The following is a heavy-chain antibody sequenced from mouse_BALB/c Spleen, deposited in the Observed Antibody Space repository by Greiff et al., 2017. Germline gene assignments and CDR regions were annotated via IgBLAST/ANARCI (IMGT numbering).Heavy chain of an antibody. J-gene: IGHJ2*01. V-gene: IGHV5-6*01. CDR3: ARQLDY. CDR1: GFTFSSYG. Sequence: EVNVVESGGDLVKPGGSLKLSCAASGFTFSSYGMSWVRQTPDKRLEWVATISSGGSYTYYPDSVKGRFTISRDNAKNTLYLQMSSLKSEDTAMYYCARQLDYWGQGTTLTVSS. CDR2: ISSGGSYT.